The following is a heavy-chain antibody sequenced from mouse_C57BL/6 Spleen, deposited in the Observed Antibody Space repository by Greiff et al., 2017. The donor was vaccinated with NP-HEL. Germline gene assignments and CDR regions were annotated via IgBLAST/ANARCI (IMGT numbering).Heavy chain of an antibody. CDR1: GFTFSSYA. CDR3: ARDMGYDYDVFDY. Sequence: EVQVVESGGGLVKPGGSLKLSCAASGFTFSSYAMSWVRQTPEKRLEWVATISDGGSYTYYPDNVKGRFTISRDNAKNNLYLQMSHLKSEDTAMYYCARDMGYDYDVFDYWGQGTTLTVSS. CDR2: ISDGGSYT. V-gene: IGHV5-4*01. D-gene: IGHD2-4*01. J-gene: IGHJ2*01.